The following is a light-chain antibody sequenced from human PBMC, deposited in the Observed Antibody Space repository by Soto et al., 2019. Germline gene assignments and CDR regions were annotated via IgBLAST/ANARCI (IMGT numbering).Light chain of an antibody. V-gene: IGLV1-40*01. CDR3: QSYDSRLTPSV. CDR2: GDN. J-gene: IGLJ1*01. Sequence: QSVLTQPPCVSGAPGQRVAISCTGSSSNIGAEYDVHWYQQLPGTAPKRLIYGDNNRPSGVPDRFSGSKSGTSASLAITGLQPEDEANYYCQSYDSRLTPSVFATGPKVNVL. CDR1: SSNIGAEYD.